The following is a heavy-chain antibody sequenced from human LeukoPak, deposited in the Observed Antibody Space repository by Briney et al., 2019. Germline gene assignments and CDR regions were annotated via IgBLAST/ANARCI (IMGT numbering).Heavy chain of an antibody. CDR3: ARSATFYYYGMDV. CDR2: ISYDGSNK. CDR1: GFTFSSYA. J-gene: IGHJ6*02. D-gene: IGHD6-25*01. V-gene: IGHV3-30*04. Sequence: GGSLRLSCAASGFTFSSYAMRWVRQAPGKGLEWVAVISYDGSNKYYADSVKGRFTISRDNSKNTLYLQMNSLRAEDTAVYYCARSATFYYYGMDVWGQGTTVTVSS.